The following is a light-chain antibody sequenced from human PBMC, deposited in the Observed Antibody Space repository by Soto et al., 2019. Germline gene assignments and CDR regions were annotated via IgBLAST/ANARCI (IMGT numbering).Light chain of an antibody. CDR3: WASDDTLRARV. J-gene: IGLJ2*01. V-gene: IGLV1-44*01. CDR1: NSNIGRNT. CDR2: SDD. Sequence: QSVLTQPPSASGTPGQRVTISCSGSNSNIGRNTVSWYQQVPGTAPNSLIYSDDHRHSEGPDRSFGCPSCTSASLPTSGRLSGEEDEDYCWASDDTLRARVFGGGTKLTVL.